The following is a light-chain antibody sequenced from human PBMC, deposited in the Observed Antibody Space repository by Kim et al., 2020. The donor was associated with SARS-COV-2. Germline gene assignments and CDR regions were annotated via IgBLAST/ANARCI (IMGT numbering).Light chain of an antibody. V-gene: IGLV2-14*03. CDR3: SSYTRSNTVI. Sequence: GQSITIDSNRTRSDIGTYDYVSWYQQQPGKAPKLMIYGVRNRPSVDSNRFSGSKSGNTASLTISGLQAEDEADYYCSSYTRSNTVIFGGGTQLTVL. CDR2: GVR. CDR1: RSDIGTYDY. J-gene: IGLJ2*01.